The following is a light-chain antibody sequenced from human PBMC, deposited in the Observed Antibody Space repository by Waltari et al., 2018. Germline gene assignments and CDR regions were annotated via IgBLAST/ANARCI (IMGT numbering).Light chain of an antibody. CDR2: ASD. V-gene: IGLV1-47*01. Sequence: QSVLTQSSPTSGTPGQRVSISCSGTSSNIGSNSVYWYQHLPGAAPKLLIYASDQRPAGVPDRFSGSWSGTSASLAISVLRSEDEADYYCATWDDSLGGFYVFGTGTKVTVL. J-gene: IGLJ1*01. CDR1: SSNIGSNS. CDR3: ATWDDSLGGFYV.